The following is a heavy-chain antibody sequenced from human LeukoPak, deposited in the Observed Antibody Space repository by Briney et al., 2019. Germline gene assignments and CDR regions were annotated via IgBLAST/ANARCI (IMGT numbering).Heavy chain of an antibody. J-gene: IGHJ4*02. Sequence: GGSLRLSCAASGFTFSNAWMSWVRQAPGKGLEWVGRIKSKTDGGATDYAAPVKGRFTISRDDSKNTLYLRMNSLKTEDTAVYYCTTSKDYYDSSGYYSGPPPVDYWGQGTLVTVSS. CDR2: IKSKTDGGAT. CDR1: GFTFSNAW. CDR3: TTSKDYYDSSGYYSGPPPVDY. V-gene: IGHV3-15*01. D-gene: IGHD3-22*01.